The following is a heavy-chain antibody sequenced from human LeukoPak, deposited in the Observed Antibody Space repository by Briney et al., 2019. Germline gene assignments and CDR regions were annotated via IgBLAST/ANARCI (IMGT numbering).Heavy chain of an antibody. V-gene: IGHV4-30-4*01. Sequence: SETLSLTCTVSGDSISSGDYYWSWIRQAPGKGLEWIGNIYYSGSTYYNPSLRSRVTISIDTSKNQFSLKVTSVTAADTAVYYCARLSGGTQWLAPFDYWGQGTLVTVSS. CDR3: ARLSGGTQWLAPFDY. CDR1: GDSISSGDYY. D-gene: IGHD6-19*01. CDR2: IYYSGST. J-gene: IGHJ4*02.